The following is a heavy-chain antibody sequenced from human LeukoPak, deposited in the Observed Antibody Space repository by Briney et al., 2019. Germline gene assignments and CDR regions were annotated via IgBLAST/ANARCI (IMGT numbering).Heavy chain of an antibody. J-gene: IGHJ5*02. D-gene: IGHD3-16*01. CDR1: GGSITNYY. CDR3: ARDLGNA. Sequence: SETLSLTCTVSGGSITNYYWSWIRQPPGKGLEWIGYIYYSGSTNYNPSLKSRVTISVDTSKNQFSLKLSSVTAADTAVYYCARDLGNAWGQGTLVTVSS. V-gene: IGHV4-59*01. CDR2: IYYSGST.